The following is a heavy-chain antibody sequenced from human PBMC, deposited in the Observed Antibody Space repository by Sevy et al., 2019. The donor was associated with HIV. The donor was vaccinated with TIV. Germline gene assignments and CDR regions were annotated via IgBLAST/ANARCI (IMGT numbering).Heavy chain of an antibody. CDR1: GFTFRSYA. CDR2: VSGTGSTT. Sequence: GGSLRLSCAASGFTFRSYAMNWVRQAPGKGLEWVLSVSGTGSTTYYADSVRGRFTISRDNSKNTLYLQMSRLRGEDTAVYYCAKATGGALPPEIQPWLDALDLWGQGTMVTVSS. D-gene: IGHD2-8*02. CDR3: AKATGGALPPEIQPWLDALDL. V-gene: IGHV3-23*01. J-gene: IGHJ3*01.